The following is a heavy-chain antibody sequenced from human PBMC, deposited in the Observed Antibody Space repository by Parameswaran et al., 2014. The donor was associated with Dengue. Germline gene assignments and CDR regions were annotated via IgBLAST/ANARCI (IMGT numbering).Heavy chain of an antibody. J-gene: IGHJ5*01. D-gene: IGHD3-3*02. CDR2: IYWDDDK. Sequence: VRQAPGKALEWLALIYWDDDKRYSPSLKSRPTITKDTSKNQAVLTMTNMDPVDTATYYCAHAHFWSGYYPGGWFDSWGQGTLVTVSS. CDR3: AHAHFWSGYYPGGWFDS. V-gene: IGHV2-5*02.